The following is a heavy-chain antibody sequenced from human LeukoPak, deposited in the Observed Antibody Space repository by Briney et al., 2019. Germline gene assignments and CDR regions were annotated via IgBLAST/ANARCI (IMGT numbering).Heavy chain of an antibody. D-gene: IGHD3-9*01. Sequence: SETLCLTCAVYGGSFSGYYWSWIRQPPGKGLEWIGEINHSRSTNYNPSLKSRVTISVDTSKNQFSLKLSSVTAADTAVYYCARVYFDWLLRRGHFDYWGQGTLVTVSS. CDR2: INHSRST. CDR1: GGSFSGYY. J-gene: IGHJ4*02. V-gene: IGHV4-34*01. CDR3: ARVYFDWLLRRGHFDY.